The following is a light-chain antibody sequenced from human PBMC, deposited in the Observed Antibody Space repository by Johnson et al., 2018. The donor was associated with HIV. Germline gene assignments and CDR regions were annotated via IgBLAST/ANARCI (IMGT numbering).Light chain of an antibody. J-gene: IGLJ1*01. CDR1: SSDMGNYA. CDR2: ENY. Sequence: QSVLTQPPSVSAAPGQKVTISCSGSSSDMGNYAVSWYQQLPGTAPKLLIFENYKRPSGIPDRFSGSRSGTSATLAITGLQTGDEADYYCGTWDTSLSAYVFGTGTKVTVL. CDR3: GTWDTSLSAYV. V-gene: IGLV1-51*02.